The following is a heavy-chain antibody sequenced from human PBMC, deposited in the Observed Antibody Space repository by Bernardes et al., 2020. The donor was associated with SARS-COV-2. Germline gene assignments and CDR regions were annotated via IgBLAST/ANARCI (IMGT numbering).Heavy chain of an antibody. Sequence: SVKVSCKSSGGTFDNYAMSWVRQAPGQGLEWMGAIIPIYPRTNYAQKFQGRVTISADRSTNTAYMDLSSLTSEDTAVYYCARGFCGGGSCPNWFDSWGQGTLVTVSS. CDR2: IIPIYPRT. CDR1: GGTFDNYA. J-gene: IGHJ5*01. V-gene: IGHV1-69*06. D-gene: IGHD2-15*01. CDR3: ARGFCGGGSCPNWFDS.